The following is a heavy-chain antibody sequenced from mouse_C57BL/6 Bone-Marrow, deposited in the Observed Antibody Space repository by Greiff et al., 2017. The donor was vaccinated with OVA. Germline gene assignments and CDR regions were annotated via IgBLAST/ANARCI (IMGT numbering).Heavy chain of an antibody. J-gene: IGHJ2*01. D-gene: IGHD2-3*01. CDR3: ARFRWLLPYFDY. CDR1: GYTFTSYW. V-gene: IGHV1-55*01. Sequence: VQLQQSGAELVKPGASVKMSCKASGYTFTSYWITWVKQRPGQGLEWIGDIYPGSGSTNYNEKFKSKATLTVDTASSTAYMQLSSLTSEDSAVYYCARFRWLLPYFDYWGQGTTLTVSS. CDR2: IYPGSGST.